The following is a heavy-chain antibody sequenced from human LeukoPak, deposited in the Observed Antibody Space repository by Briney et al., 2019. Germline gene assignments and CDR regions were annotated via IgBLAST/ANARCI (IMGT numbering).Heavy chain of an antibody. J-gene: IGHJ3*02. D-gene: IGHD3-22*01. CDR3: ARSLSSGYLPDAFDI. Sequence: PSETLSLTCTVSGGSISGYYWSWIRQPPGKGLEWIGYIYYSGSTYYNPSLKSRVTISVDTSKNQFSLKLSSVTAADTAVYYCARSLSSGYLPDAFDIWGQGTMVTVSS. CDR2: IYYSGST. CDR1: GGSISGYY. V-gene: IGHV4-30-4*08.